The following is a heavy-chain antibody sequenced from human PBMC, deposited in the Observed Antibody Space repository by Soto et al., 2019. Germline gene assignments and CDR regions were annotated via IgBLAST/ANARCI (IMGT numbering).Heavy chain of an antibody. CDR2: IYWDDDK. D-gene: IGHD5-18*01. CDR1: GFSLSTSVVG. J-gene: IGHJ4*02. CDR3: AHDARGYSYGRFDY. V-gene: IGHV2-5*02. Sequence: QITLKESGPTLVKPTQTLTLTCTFSGFSLSTSVVGVGWIRQPPGKALEWLALIYWDDDKRYRPSLKSRLTRTKDTSTNQVVLTMTNMDPVDTATYYCAHDARGYSYGRFDYWGQGTLVTVSS.